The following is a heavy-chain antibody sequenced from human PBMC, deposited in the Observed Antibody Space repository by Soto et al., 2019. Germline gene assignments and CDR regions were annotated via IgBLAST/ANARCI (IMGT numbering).Heavy chain of an antibody. J-gene: IGHJ4*02. CDR2: IYYSGST. CDR1: GRAICSPSYY. CDR3: ARLVYDSSGYRPG. D-gene: IGHD3-22*01. V-gene: IGHV4-39*01. Sequence: STTLSLTCTVSGRAICSPSYYWAWIRQPPGKGLEWIGSIYYSGSTYYNPSLKSRVTISVDTSKNQFSLKLSSVTAADTAVYYCARLVYDSSGYRPGWGQGTLVT.